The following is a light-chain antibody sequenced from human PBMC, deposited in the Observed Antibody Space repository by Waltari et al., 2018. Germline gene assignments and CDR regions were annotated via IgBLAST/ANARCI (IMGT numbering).Light chain of an antibody. CDR3: CSFTATHTLL. CDR2: DVT. Sequence: QSALTQPASVSGSPGQSITISCTGTNNDVGASKFVSWYQQHPGRAPQLMIYDVTERPSGISYRFSASKAANTASLTISGLLPEDEAIYYCCSFTATHTLLFGGGTTVTVL. V-gene: IGLV2-14*03. J-gene: IGLJ2*01. CDR1: NNDVGASKF.